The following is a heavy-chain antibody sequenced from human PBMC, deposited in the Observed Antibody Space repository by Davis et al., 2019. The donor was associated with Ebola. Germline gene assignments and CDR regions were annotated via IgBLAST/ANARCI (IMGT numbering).Heavy chain of an antibody. J-gene: IGHJ4*02. CDR1: GFTSSDYY. D-gene: IGHD1-20*01. CDR2: ISSSGSTI. Sequence: GGSLTLSCPASGFTSSDYYMSWTRQAPGKGLEWVSYISSSGSTIYYADSVKGRFTISRDSAKDSLYLHMDSLRDDDTAVYYCARVYNWGFDFWGQGTLVTVSS. CDR3: ARVYNWGFDF. V-gene: IGHV3-11*04.